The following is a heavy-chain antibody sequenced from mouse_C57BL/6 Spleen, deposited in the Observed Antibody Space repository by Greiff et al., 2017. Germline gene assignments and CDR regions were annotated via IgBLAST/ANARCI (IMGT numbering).Heavy chain of an antibody. V-gene: IGHV5-16*01. D-gene: IGHD4-1*01. CDR1: GYTFSDYY. CDR3: ERDLTATYYYAMDY. J-gene: IGHJ4*01. Sequence: EVQLVESEGGLVQPGSSMKISCTASGYTFSDYYMAWVRQVPEKGLEWVANINYEGGSTYYLDSLKGSFIFSRDNAENILYMQMSSLTSEDSATYYCERDLTATYYYAMDYWGQGTSVTVSS. CDR2: INYEGGST.